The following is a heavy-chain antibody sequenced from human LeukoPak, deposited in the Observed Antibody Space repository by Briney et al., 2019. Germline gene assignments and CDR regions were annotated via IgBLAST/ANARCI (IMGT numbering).Heavy chain of an antibody. Sequence: PGGSLRLSCAASGFTFSSYGMHWVRQAPGKGLEWVAVISYDGSNKYYADSVKGRFTISRDNSKNTLYLQMNSLRAEDTAVYYCAKIQGYYYDSSGTQDAFDIWGQGTMVTVSS. V-gene: IGHV3-30*18. J-gene: IGHJ3*02. CDR1: GFTFSSYG. D-gene: IGHD3-22*01. CDR3: AKIQGYYYDSSGTQDAFDI. CDR2: ISYDGSNK.